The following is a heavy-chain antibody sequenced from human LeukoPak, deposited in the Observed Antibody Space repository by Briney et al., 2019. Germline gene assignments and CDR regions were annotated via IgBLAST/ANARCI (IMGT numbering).Heavy chain of an antibody. J-gene: IGHJ4*02. CDR2: ISAYNGNT. CDR1: GYTFTSYG. V-gene: IGHV1-18*01. CDR3: ARRDIAARPGDY. Sequence: ASVKVSCKASGYTFTSYGISWVRQAPGQGLEWMGWISAYNGNTNYAQKLQGRVTMNTDTSTSTAYMELRSLRSDDTAVYYCARRDIAARPGDYWGQGTLVTVSS. D-gene: IGHD6-6*01.